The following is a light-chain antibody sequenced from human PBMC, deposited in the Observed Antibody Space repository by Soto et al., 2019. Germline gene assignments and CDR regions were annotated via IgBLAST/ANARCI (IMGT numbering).Light chain of an antibody. CDR3: QQYGSSPLT. V-gene: IGKV3-20*01. CDR1: QSVSSSY. Sequence: EIVLPQSPGTLSLSPGERATLSCRASQSVSSSYLAWYQQEPGQAPRLLIYGASSRATGIPDRFSGSGSGTDFTLTISRLEPEDFAVYYCQQYGSSPLTFGQGTRLEIK. CDR2: GAS. J-gene: IGKJ5*01.